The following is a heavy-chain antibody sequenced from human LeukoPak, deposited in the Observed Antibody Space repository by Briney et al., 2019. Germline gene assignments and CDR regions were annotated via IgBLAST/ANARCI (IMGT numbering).Heavy chain of an antibody. D-gene: IGHD3-16*02. Sequence: PSETLSLTCTVSGGSISSSSYYWGWIRQPPGKGLEWIGSIYYSGSTYYNPSLKSRVTISVDTSKNQFSLKLSSVTAADTAVYYCARVLITFGGVIVPFFDYWGQGTLVTVSS. CDR2: IYYSGST. CDR3: ARVLITFGGVIVPFFDY. J-gene: IGHJ4*02. CDR1: GGSISSSSYY. V-gene: IGHV4-39*07.